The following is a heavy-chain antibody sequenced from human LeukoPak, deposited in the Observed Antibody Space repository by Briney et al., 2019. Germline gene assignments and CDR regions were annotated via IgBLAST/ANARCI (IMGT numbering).Heavy chain of an antibody. CDR3: AKWGDYDGFTGYYDSDC. J-gene: IGHJ4*02. V-gene: IGHV3-23*01. CDR1: GFIFRNYA. D-gene: IGHD3-9*01. Sequence: PGGSLRLSCAASGFIFRNYAMSWVRQAPGKGLEWVSAITGSGGTSWYADSVKGHFTISRDNSKNTLYLQMNSPGADDTAVYYCAKWGDYDGFTGYYDSDCWGQGTLVTVSS. CDR2: ITGSGGTS.